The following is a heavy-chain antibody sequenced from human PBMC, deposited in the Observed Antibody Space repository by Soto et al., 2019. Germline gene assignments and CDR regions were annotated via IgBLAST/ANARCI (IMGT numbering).Heavy chain of an antibody. CDR2: ISAYNGNT. CDR3: ARDLVLTPKLFDY. J-gene: IGHJ4*02. D-gene: IGHD6-6*01. Sequence: QVQLVHSVAEVKKPGASVKVSCKASGYTFTRYGISWVRQAPGQGLEWMGWISAYNGNTNYAEKLQGRVTMTTDTSTSTAYMQLRSLRSDDTAVYYCARDLVLTPKLFDYWCQGTLVTVSS. V-gene: IGHV1-18*01. CDR1: GYTFTRYG.